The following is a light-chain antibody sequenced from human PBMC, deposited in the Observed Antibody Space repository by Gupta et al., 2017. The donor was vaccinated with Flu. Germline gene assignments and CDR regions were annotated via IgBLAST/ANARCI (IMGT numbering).Light chain of an antibody. J-gene: IGLJ3*02. CDR2: DDS. Sequence: SYVLTQPPSVSVAPGQTARITCEGSNIGSKSVHWYQQKPGQAPVLVVYDDSDRPSGIPERFSGSNSGNTATLTINRVEAGDEADYYCQVWDGTSDQGVFGGGTKLTVL. CDR1: NIGSKS. CDR3: QVWDGTSDQGV. V-gene: IGLV3-21*02.